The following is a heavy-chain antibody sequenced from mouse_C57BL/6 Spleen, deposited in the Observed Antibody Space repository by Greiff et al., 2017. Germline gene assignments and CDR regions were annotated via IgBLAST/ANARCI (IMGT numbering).Heavy chain of an antibody. J-gene: IGHJ3*01. CDR1: GFTFSSYT. Sequence: EVQRVESGGGLVKPGGSLKLSCAASGFTFSSYTMSWVRQTPEKRLEWVATISGGGGNTYYPDSVKGRFTISRDNAKNTLYLQMSSLRSDDTALYYCARDDYFAYWGQGTLVTVSA. CDR3: ARDDYFAY. D-gene: IGHD2-4*01. CDR2: ISGGGGNT. V-gene: IGHV5-9*01.